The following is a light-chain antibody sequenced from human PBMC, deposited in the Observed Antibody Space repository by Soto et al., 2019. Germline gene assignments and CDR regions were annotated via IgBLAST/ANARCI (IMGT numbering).Light chain of an antibody. CDR2: EGS. Sequence: QSALTQPASVSGSPGQSITISCTGTSSDVGGYNLVSWYQQHPGKAPKLMIYEGSKRPSGVSNRFSGSKSGNTASLTISGLQAEDEADYYCCSYGGSSTYVVFGGGTKLTVL. CDR1: SSDVGGYNL. J-gene: IGLJ2*01. CDR3: CSYGGSSTYVV. V-gene: IGLV2-23*01.